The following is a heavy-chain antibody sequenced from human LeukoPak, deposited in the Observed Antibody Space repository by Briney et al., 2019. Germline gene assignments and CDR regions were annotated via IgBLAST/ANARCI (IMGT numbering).Heavy chain of an antibody. CDR3: ARLNTIFGVSNWFDP. V-gene: IGHV5-51*01. J-gene: IGHJ5*02. Sequence: GESLQISCKGSGYSFTSYWIGWVRQMPGKGLEWMGIIYPGDSDTRYSPSFQGQVTISADKSISTAYLQWSSLKASDTAMYYCARLNTIFGVSNWFDPWGQGTLVTVSP. CDR1: GYSFTSYW. CDR2: IYPGDSDT. D-gene: IGHD3-3*01.